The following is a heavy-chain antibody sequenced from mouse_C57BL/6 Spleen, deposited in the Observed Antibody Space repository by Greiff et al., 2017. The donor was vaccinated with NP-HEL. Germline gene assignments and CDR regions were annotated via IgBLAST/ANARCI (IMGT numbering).Heavy chain of an antibody. CDR1: GYTFTSYW. V-gene: IGHV1-52*01. D-gene: IGHD2-1*01. J-gene: IGHJ4*01. CDR2: IDPSASAT. CDR3: ARWGNYGNYVGAMDY. Sequence: QVQLQQPGAELVRPGSSVKLSCKASGYTFTSYWMHWVKQRPIQGLEWICNIDPSASATHYNQKFKDNATLTVDKSSSTAYMQLSSLTSEDSAVYYCARWGNYGNYVGAMDYWGQGTSVTVSS.